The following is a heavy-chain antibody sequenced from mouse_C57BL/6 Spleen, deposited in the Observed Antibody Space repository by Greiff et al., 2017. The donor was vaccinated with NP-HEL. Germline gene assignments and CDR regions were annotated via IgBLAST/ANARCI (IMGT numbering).Heavy chain of an antibody. D-gene: IGHD1-1*01. J-gene: IGHJ4*01. Sequence: VQGVESGAELVMPGASVKLSCKASGYTFTSYWMHWVKQRPGQGLEWIGEIDPSDSYTNYNQKFKGKSTLTVDKSSSTAYMQLSSLTSEDSAVYYCARSLLLRPHYYAMDYWGQGTSVTVSS. CDR2: IDPSDSYT. V-gene: IGHV1-69*01. CDR1: GYTFTSYW. CDR3: ARSLLLRPHYYAMDY.